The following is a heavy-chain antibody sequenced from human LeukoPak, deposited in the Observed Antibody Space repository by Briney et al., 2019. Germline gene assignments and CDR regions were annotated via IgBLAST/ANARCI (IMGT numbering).Heavy chain of an antibody. D-gene: IGHD6-19*01. CDR2: IYSGGTT. Sequence: GGSLRLSCAASGFTVSSNYMSWVRQAPGKGLEWVSIIYSGGTTDYADSVKGRFTISRDSSKNTLYLQMNSLRAEDTAVYYCARIGPNVSGLFPFDYWGQGTLVTVSS. J-gene: IGHJ4*02. V-gene: IGHV3-53*01. CDR3: ARIGPNVSGLFPFDY. CDR1: GFTVSSNY.